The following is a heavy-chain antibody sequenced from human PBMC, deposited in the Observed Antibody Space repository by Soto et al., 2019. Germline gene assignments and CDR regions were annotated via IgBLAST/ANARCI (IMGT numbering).Heavy chain of an antibody. J-gene: IGHJ6*03. V-gene: IGHV3-48*01. Sequence: GGSLRLSCAASGFTFSSYSMNWVRQAPGKGLEWVSYISGSSSTIYYADSVKGRFTISRDNAKNSLYLQMNSLRAEDTAVYYCAREMNIAARSMDVWGKGTTVTVSS. CDR2: ISGSSSTI. CDR3: AREMNIAARSMDV. D-gene: IGHD6-6*01. CDR1: GFTFSSYS.